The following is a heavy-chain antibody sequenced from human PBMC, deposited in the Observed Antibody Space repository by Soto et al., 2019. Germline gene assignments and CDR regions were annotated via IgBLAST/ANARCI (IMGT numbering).Heavy chain of an antibody. V-gene: IGHV4-34*01. CDR2: INDSGNI. CDR1: GGSFSGYR. D-gene: IGHD3-10*01. CDR3: ARGLILWFGELSRRGGYYYDMDV. J-gene: IGHJ6*03. Sequence: QVQLQQWGAGLLKPSETLSLTCAVYGGSFSGYRWTWIRQTPGKGLEWIGEINDSGNINYNPSLKSRVTILVDTAKKQISLKLSSVTAADTAVYYCARGLILWFGELSRRGGYYYDMDVWGKGTTVTVSS.